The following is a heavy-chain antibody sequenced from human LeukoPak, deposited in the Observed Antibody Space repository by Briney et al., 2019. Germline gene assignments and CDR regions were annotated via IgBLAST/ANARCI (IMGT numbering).Heavy chain of an antibody. Sequence: GESLKISCKGSGYSFTNYWIGWVRQMPGKGLEWMGIIYPGDSDTRYSPSFQGQVTISADKSISTAYLQWSSLKAADTAMYYCARTYYGSGSYYIGGVDYWGQGTLVTVSS. CDR2: IYPGDSDT. D-gene: IGHD3-10*01. CDR3: ARTYYGSGSYYIGGVDY. CDR1: GYSFTNYW. J-gene: IGHJ4*02. V-gene: IGHV5-51*01.